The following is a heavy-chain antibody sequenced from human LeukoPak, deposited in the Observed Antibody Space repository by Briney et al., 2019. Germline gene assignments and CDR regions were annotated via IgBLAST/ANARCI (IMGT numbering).Heavy chain of an antibody. Sequence: GGSLRLSCAASGFTVSSNYMSWVRQPPGKGLEWDSVIYSGGSTYYADSVKGRFTISRDNSKNTLYLQMNSLRAEDTAVYYCARASIAARPGAFDIWGQGTMVTVSS. J-gene: IGHJ3*02. CDR2: IYSGGST. CDR3: ARASIAARPGAFDI. V-gene: IGHV3-53*01. CDR1: GFTVSSNY. D-gene: IGHD6-6*01.